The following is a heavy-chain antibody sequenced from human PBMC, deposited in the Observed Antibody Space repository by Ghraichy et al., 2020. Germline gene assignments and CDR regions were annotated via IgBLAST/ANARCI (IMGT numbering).Heavy chain of an antibody. J-gene: IGHJ6*02. CDR2: INHSGST. D-gene: IGHD3-3*01. CDR1: GGSFSGYY. V-gene: IGHV4-34*01. CDR3: ARGYYDLWSGYYRSGLNSYVMDV. Sequence: SETLSLTCAVYGGSFSGYYWSWIRQPPGKGLEWIGEINHSGSTNYNPSLKSRVTILLETTKNQFSLKLSSVTAADTAVYYCARGYYDLWSGYYRSGLNSYVMDVWGQRTTVTVSS.